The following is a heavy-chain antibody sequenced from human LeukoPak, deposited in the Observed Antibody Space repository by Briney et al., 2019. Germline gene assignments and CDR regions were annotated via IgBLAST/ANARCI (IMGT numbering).Heavy chain of an antibody. CDR2: IYYSGST. Sequence: SETLSLTCSVSGGSISSSNYYWGWIRQSPGKGLEWIGNIYYSGSTYYNPSLQSRVTISVDTSKNQFSLKLMSVTAADTAVYYCARDLFDSGGNRRIYFFDYWGQGALVTVSS. CDR3: ARDLFDSGGNRRIYFFDY. J-gene: IGHJ4*02. D-gene: IGHD2-15*01. CDR1: GGSISSSNYY. V-gene: IGHV4-39*07.